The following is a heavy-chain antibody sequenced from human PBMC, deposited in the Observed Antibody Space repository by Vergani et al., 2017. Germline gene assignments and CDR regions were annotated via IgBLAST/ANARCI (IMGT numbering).Heavy chain of an antibody. CDR2: ISSHSGAT. D-gene: IGHD2-2*01. J-gene: IGHJ4*02. CDR1: GFTFTSYA. CDR3: AKESSPVPAALFDY. V-gene: IGHV3-23*01. Sequence: EVHLLESGGGLVQPGGSLRLSCAASGFTFTSYAMSWVRQAPGKGLEWVSSISSHSGATYYADSVKGRFTISRDNSKNTLYLQMNSLRADDTAVYYCAKESSPVPAALFDYWGQGTLVTVSS.